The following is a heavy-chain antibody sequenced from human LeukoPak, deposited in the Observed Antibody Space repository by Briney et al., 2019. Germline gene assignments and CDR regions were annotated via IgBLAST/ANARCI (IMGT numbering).Heavy chain of an antibody. D-gene: IGHD3-22*01. CDR1: GFTFSSYW. J-gene: IGHJ4*02. CDR3: TTDRIASFPYYYDSSGYYPGVPDY. V-gene: IGHV3-15*01. CDR2: IKSKTDGGTT. Sequence: GGSLRLSCAASGFTFSSYWMSWVRQAPGKGLEWVGRIKSKTDGGTTDYAAPVKGRFTISRDDSKNTLYLQMNSLKTEDTAVYYCTTDRIASFPYYYDSSGYYPGVPDYWGQGTLVTVSS.